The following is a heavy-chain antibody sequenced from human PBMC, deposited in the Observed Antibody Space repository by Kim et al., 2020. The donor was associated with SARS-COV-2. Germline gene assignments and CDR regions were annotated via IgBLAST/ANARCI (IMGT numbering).Heavy chain of an antibody. V-gene: IGHV3-7*03. CDR1: GFTFSSYW. D-gene: IGHD3-3*01. Sequence: GGSLRLSCAASGFTFSSYWMSWVRQAPGKGLEWVANIKQDGSEKYYVDSVKGRFTISRDNAKNSLYLQMNSLRAEDTAVYYCARDAGTYDIWRAYYFDYWGQGTLVTVSS. J-gene: IGHJ4*02. CDR2: IKQDGSEK. CDR3: ARDAGTYDIWRAYYFDY.